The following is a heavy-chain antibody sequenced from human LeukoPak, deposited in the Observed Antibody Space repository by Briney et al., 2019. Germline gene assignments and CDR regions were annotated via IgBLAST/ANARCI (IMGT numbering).Heavy chain of an antibody. CDR1: GFTFSSYS. CDR3: ARDRVQIWSYVGTFDS. Sequence: GGSLRLSCAASGFTFSSYSMNWVRQAPGKGLEWVAVVSYDGTKISYADSVKGRFTMSRDISKNTLYLQMNSLKPEDSALYYCARDRVQIWSYVGTFDSWGQGTLVTVSS. V-gene: IGHV3-30*03. CDR2: VSYDGTKI. D-gene: IGHD5-18*01. J-gene: IGHJ4*02.